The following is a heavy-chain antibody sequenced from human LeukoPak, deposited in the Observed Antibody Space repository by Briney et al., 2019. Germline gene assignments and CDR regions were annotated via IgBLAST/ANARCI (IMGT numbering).Heavy chain of an antibody. CDR1: GFGFKLYW. V-gene: IGHV3-74*01. D-gene: IGHD5-18*01. Sequence: GGSLRLSCAASGFGFKLYWIHWVRQAPGKGLVWVAHINEDGTSASHADSVKGRFTISRDSAKNTLYLQMNSLTVEDTAVYYCAGVPTNSYGFGQWGQGSLVTVSS. CDR3: AGVPTNSYGFGQ. CDR2: INEDGTSA. J-gene: IGHJ4*02.